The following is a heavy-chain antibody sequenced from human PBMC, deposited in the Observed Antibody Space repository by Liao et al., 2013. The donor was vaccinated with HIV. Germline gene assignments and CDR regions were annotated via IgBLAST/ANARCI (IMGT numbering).Heavy chain of an antibody. CDR3: AREGVPDI. V-gene: IGHV4-59*10. J-gene: IGHJ3*02. CDR2: IYTSGST. Sequence: QVQLQQWGAGLLKPSETLSLTCAVYGGSFSGYYWSWIRQPAGKGLEWIGRIYTSGSTNYNPSLKSRVKISVDTSKNQFSLKLTSVTAADTAVYYCAREGVPDIWGQGTMVTVSS. D-gene: IGHD3-10*01. CDR1: GGSFSGYY.